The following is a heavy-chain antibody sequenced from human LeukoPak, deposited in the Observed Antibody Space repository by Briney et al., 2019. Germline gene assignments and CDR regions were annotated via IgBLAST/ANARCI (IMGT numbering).Heavy chain of an antibody. D-gene: IGHD5-18*01. J-gene: IGHJ4*02. CDR3: ARSGYSYGLPLDY. V-gene: IGHV4-61*08. CDR2: IYYSGST. CDR1: GGPISSGGYS. Sequence: PSQTLSLTCAVSGGPISSGGYSWSWIRQPPGKGLEWIGYIYYSGSTNYNPSLKSRVTISVDTSKNQFSLKLSSVTAADTAVYYCARSGYSYGLPLDYWGQGTLVTVSS.